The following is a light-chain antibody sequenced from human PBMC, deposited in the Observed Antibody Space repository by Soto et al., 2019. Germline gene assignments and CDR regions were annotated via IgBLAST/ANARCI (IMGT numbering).Light chain of an antibody. Sequence: QSVLTQPPSASGTPGQRVTISCSGRRSNIGTNYVYWYQQFPGTAPKLLIYSNSHRPSGVPDRFSGSKSGTSASLAISGLRAEDEADYYCSSYTSSSTLVFGGGTKVTVL. CDR2: SNS. CDR1: RSNIGTNY. J-gene: IGLJ2*01. V-gene: IGLV1-47*02. CDR3: SSYTSSSTLV.